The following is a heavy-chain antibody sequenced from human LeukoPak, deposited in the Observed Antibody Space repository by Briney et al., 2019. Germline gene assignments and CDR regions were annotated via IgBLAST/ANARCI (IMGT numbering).Heavy chain of an antibody. J-gene: IGHJ5*02. CDR3: ARDLSLNDYYDNSGPHPFDP. D-gene: IGHD3-22*01. Sequence: EASVKVSCKASGYTFTSYGISWVRQAPGQGLEWMGWISAYNGNTNYAQKLQGRVTMTTDTSTSTAYMELRSLRSDDTAVYYCARDLSLNDYYDNSGPHPFDPWGQGTLVTVSS. V-gene: IGHV1-18*01. CDR1: GYTFTSYG. CDR2: ISAYNGNT.